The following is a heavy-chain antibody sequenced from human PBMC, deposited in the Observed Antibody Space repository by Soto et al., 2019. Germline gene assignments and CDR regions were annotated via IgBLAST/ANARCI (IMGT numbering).Heavy chain of an antibody. V-gene: IGHV1-24*01. J-gene: IGHJ4*02. Sequence: SVKVSCKVSGYTLTELSMHWVRQAPGKGLEWMGGFDPEDGETIYAQKFQGRVTMTEDTSTDTAYMELSSLRSEDTAVYYCATAGYCSSTRCYHPVLGYWGPGTLVTVSS. D-gene: IGHD2-2*01. CDR3: ATAGYCSSTRCYHPVLGY. CDR1: GYTLTELS. CDR2: FDPEDGET.